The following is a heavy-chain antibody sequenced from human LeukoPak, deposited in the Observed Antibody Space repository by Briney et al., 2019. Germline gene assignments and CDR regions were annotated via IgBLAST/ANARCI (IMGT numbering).Heavy chain of an antibody. Sequence: PSETLSLTCTVSGXSISTYYGSWIRQPPGKGLEWIGYISYSGGTNYNPSLKSRVTISLDTSKNQFALKLSSVTAADTAVYYCARSIIGTRSKFDYWGQGTLVTVSS. CDR1: GXSISTYY. CDR2: ISYSGGT. V-gene: IGHV4-59*08. CDR3: ARSIIGTRSKFDY. D-gene: IGHD1/OR15-1a*01. J-gene: IGHJ4*02.